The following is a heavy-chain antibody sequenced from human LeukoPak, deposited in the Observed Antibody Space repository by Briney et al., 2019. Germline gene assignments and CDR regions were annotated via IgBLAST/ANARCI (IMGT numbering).Heavy chain of an antibody. Sequence: ESGPTLVKPTQTLTLTCSFSGFSLNDIGVGVAWIRQPPGKALEWLAVTYWNNDKSYSPSLKSRLTIAGDTSRSQVVLSMTNMDPVDTATYFCAHKGRGSGRYTMWGQGTLVTVSS. J-gene: IGHJ4*02. CDR2: TYWNNDK. V-gene: IGHV2-5*01. CDR3: AHKGRGSGRYTM. D-gene: IGHD3-10*01. CDR1: GFSLNDIGVG.